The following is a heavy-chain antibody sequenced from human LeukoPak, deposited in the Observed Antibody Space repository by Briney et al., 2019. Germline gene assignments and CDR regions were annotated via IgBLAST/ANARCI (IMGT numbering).Heavy chain of an antibody. CDR1: GYTFTGYY. CDR3: AREVGYSSGAFDI. V-gene: IGHV1-2*02. J-gene: IGHJ3*02. CDR2: INPNSGGT. Sequence: ASVKVSCKASGYTFTGYYMHWVRQAPGQGLEWMGWINPNSGGTNYAQKFQGRVTMTRDTSISTAYMELSRLRSDDTAVYYCAREVGYSSGAFDIWGQGTMVTVSS. D-gene: IGHD6-19*01.